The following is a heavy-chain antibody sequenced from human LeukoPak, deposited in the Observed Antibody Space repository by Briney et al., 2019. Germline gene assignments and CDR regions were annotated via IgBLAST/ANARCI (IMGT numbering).Heavy chain of an antibody. J-gene: IGHJ5*02. V-gene: IGHV7-4-1*02. CDR3: ARGPRYCSSTSCYILAS. CDR2: INTNTGNP. Sequence: AASVKVSCKASGYTFTSYAMNWVRQAPGQGLEWMGWINTNTGNPTYAQGFTGRFVFSLDTSVSTAYLQISSLKAEDTAVYYCARGPRYCSSTSCYILASWGQGTLVTVSS. D-gene: IGHD2-2*02. CDR1: GYTFTSYA.